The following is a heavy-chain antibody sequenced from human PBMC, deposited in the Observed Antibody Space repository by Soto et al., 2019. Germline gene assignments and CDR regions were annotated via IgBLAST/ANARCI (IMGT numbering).Heavy chain of an antibody. Sequence: QVQLQESGPGLVKPSQTLSLTCTVSGGSISSGGYYWSWIRQHPGKGLEWIGYIYYSGSTYYNPSLKSRVTIPVDTSKNQCSLKLSSATAADTAVYYCAREGGIVGATVADYWGQGTLVTVSS. J-gene: IGHJ4*02. V-gene: IGHV4-31*03. CDR3: AREGGIVGATVADY. CDR1: GGSISSGGYY. D-gene: IGHD1-26*01. CDR2: IYYSGST.